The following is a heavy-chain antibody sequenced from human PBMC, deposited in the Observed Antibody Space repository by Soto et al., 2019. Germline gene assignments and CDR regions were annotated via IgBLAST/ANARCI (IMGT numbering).Heavy chain of an antibody. Sequence: QVHLQASGPGLVAPSGTLSLTCTLSGGAVRAPDWWNWVRQSPDKGLEWIAEVHISGHSNYTPSLRSRVSVSIDSSKNQFYLNLNSVTAADSATYYCAIVRQGCSANNFYFGPWGQGTQVTISS. CDR2: VHISGHS. CDR1: GGAVRAPDW. D-gene: IGHD1-1*01. J-gene: IGHJ5*01. CDR3: AIVRQGCSANNFYFGP. V-gene: IGHV4-4*02.